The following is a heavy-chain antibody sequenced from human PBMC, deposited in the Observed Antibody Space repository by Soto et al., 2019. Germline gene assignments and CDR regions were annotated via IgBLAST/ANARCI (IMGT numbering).Heavy chain of an antibody. V-gene: IGHV3-15*07. J-gene: IGHJ4*02. CDR2: IKSKTDGGTI. Sequence: EVQLVESGGGSVKPGGSLRLSCAVSGSTFADAWMNWVRQAPGKGLEWVGRIKSKTDGGTIDYAAPVKGRFTISRDDSQDTLYLQMNSLKTDDTAVYYCSTTGLEYWGQGTLVTVSS. CDR1: GSTFADAW. CDR3: STTGLEY.